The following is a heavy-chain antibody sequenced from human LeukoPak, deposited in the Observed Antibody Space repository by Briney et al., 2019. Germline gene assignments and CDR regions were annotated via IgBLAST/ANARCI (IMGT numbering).Heavy chain of an antibody. CDR3: AKIAYVGATRPADW. J-gene: IGHJ4*02. D-gene: IGHD1-26*01. V-gene: IGHV3-23*01. CDR2: ISGSGGST. CDR1: GFTFSSYA. Sequence: QPGGSLRLACAASGFTFSSYAMSWVRQAPGKGLEWVSAISGSGGSTYYADSVRGRFTSSRDNSKNTLYLQMDSLRAEDTAVYYCAKIAYVGATRPADWWGQRTLVTVSS.